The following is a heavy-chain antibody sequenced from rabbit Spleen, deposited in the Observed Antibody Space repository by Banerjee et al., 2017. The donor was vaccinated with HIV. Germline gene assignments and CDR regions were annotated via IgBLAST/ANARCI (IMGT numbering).Heavy chain of an antibody. CDR1: GFTLSSYY. Sequence: QSLEESGGDLVKPGASLTLTCTASGFTLSSYYMCWVRQAPGKGLEWIGCIYAGTSGSTYYASWAKGRFTISKASSTTVTLQMTSLTAADTATYFCARDLVAVIGWNFNLWGQGTLVTVS. CDR3: ARDLVAVIGWNFNL. V-gene: IGHV1S40*01. D-gene: IGHD1-1*01. J-gene: IGHJ4*01. CDR2: IYAGTSGST.